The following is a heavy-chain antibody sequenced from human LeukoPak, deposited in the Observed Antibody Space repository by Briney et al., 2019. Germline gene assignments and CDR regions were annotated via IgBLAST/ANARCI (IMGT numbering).Heavy chain of an antibody. D-gene: IGHD3-10*01. J-gene: IGHJ1*01. CDR3: ARGGNSSRSGDFQH. V-gene: IGHV4-4*02. CDR2: IYHSGST. CDR1: GGSISSSSW. Sequence: SGTLSLTCAVSGGSISSSSWWSWVRQPPGKGLEWIGEIYHSGSTNYNPSLKSRVTISVDKSKNQFSLKLSSVTAADTAVYSCARGGNSSRSGDFQHWGQGTLVTVSS.